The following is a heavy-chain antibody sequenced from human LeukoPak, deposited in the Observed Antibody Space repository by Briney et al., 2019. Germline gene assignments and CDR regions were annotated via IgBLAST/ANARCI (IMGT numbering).Heavy chain of an antibody. D-gene: IGHD3/OR15-3a*01. CDR3: ATSYDMGWLIGY. V-gene: IGHV3-7*03. CDR2: IKQDGSEK. Sequence: GGSLRLSCAASGFTFGDTWMNWVRQVPGQGLEWVANIKQDGSEKFYVASVKGRFTISRDNGKSSLYLQMNSLRAEDTALYYCATSYDMGWLIGYWGQGTLVTASS. CDR1: GFTFGDTW. J-gene: IGHJ4*02.